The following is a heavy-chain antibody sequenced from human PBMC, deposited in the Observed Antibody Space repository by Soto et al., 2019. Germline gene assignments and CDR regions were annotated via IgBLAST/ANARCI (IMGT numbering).Heavy chain of an antibody. D-gene: IGHD2-8*02. CDR2: INPSGGST. Sequence: ASVKVSCKASGYTFTSYYMHWVRQAPGQGLEWMGIINPSGGSTTYAQKFQGRVTMTRDTSTSTVYMELSSLRSGDTAVYYCARDHVTTLVTYYYYGIDVWGQGTTVTVSS. CDR3: ARDHVTTLVTYYYYGIDV. V-gene: IGHV1-46*01. CDR1: GYTFTSYY. J-gene: IGHJ6*02.